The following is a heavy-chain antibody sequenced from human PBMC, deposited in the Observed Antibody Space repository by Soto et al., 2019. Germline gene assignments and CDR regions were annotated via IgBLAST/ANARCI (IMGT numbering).Heavy chain of an antibody. CDR3: ARDMVRGMDV. CDR1: GFTVSSNY. Sequence: GGSLSLSCAASGFTVSSNYMSWVRQAPGKGLEWVSVIYSGGSTYYADSVKGRFTISRDNSKNTLYPQMNSLRAEDTAVYYCARDMVRGMDVWGQGTTVTVSS. V-gene: IGHV3-66*01. J-gene: IGHJ6*02. D-gene: IGHD3-10*01. CDR2: IYSGGST.